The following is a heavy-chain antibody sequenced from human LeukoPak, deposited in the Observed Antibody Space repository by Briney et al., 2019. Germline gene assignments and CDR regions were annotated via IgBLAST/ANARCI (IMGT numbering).Heavy chain of an antibody. CDR1: GYSISSGYY. J-gene: IGHJ4*02. D-gene: IGHD3-22*01. V-gene: IGHV4-38-2*02. CDR3: ARVVDYFDSSGYYSAEFDY. Sequence: SETLSLTCIVSGYSISSGYYWGWIRQPPGKGLEWIGSIYHGGSTYYNPSLKSRVTMSVDTSKNQFSLKLTSVTAADTAVYYCARVVDYFDSSGYYSAEFDYWGQGTLVTVSS. CDR2: IYHGGST.